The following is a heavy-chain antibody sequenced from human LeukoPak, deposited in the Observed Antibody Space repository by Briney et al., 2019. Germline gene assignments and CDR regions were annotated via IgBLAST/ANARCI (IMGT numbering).Heavy chain of an antibody. J-gene: IGHJ4*02. CDR3: ARARAGAGTFFFDY. CDR1: GVTFGDYY. CDR2: ISSSGSTI. Sequence: KPGGSLRLSCAASGVTFGDYYMSWIRQAPGKGLEWVSCISSSGSTIYYADSVKGRFTISRDNAKNSLYLQMNSLRAEDTAVYYCARARAGAGTFFFDYWGQGNLVTVSS. V-gene: IGHV3-11*01. D-gene: IGHD6-13*01.